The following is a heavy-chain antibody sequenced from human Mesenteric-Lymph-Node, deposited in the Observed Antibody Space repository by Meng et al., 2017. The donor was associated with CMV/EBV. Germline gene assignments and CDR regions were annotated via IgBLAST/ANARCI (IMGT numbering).Heavy chain of an antibody. CDR2: INPNSGVS. D-gene: IGHD2/OR15-2a*01. CDR1: GYTFTDFY. V-gene: IGHV1-2*06. J-gene: IGHJ5*02. Sequence: QVQLVQTRAEVGKPGASVTLSCKASGYTFTDFYIHWVRQAPGQGLEWMGRINPNSGVSNSAQNFQGRVTMTRDTSISTAYMELGRLTSDDTAVYYCARDNVNPEGFDPWGQGTLVTVSS. CDR3: ARDNVNPEGFDP.